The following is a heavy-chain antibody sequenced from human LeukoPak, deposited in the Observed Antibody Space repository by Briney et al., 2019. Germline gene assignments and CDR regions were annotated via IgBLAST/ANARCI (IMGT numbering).Heavy chain of an antibody. J-gene: IGHJ6*03. CDR2: IYTSGSA. CDR1: GGSISSYY. Sequence: SETLSLTCTVSGGSISSYYWTWIRQPAGKGLEWIGRIYTSGSANYNPSLKSRVTMPVDTSKNQFSLKLSSVTAADTAVYYCARDRGSVPAAPYYYYFYMDVWGKGTTVTVSS. V-gene: IGHV4-4*07. CDR3: ARDRGSVPAAPYYYYFYMDV. D-gene: IGHD2-2*01.